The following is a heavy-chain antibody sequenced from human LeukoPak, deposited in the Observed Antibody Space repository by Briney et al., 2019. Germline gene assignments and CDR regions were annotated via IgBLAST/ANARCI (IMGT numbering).Heavy chain of an antibody. V-gene: IGHV3-48*01. CDR1: GFTFSSYS. CDR2: ISSSSSTI. Sequence: GGSLRLSCAASGFTFSSYSMNWVRQAPGKGLEWVSYISSSSSTIYYADSVKGRFTISRDNSKNTLYLQINSLRAGDTAVYYCAKVFGYYDSRGYSQYFDYWGQGTLVTVSS. J-gene: IGHJ4*02. CDR3: AKVFGYYDSRGYSQYFDY. D-gene: IGHD3-22*01.